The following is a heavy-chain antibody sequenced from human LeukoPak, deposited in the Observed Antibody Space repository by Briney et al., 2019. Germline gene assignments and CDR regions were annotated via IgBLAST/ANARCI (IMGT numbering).Heavy chain of an antibody. D-gene: IGHD5-24*01. CDR2: ISYDGSNK. V-gene: IGHV3-30-3*01. CDR1: GFTFSSYA. CDR3: ARDRDGYGNWFDP. J-gene: IGHJ5*02. Sequence: GRSLRLSCAASGFTFSSYAMHWVRQAPGKGLEWVAVISYDGSNKYYADSVKGRFTISRDNSKNTLYLHMNSLRAEDTAVYYCARDRDGYGNWFDPWGQGTLVTVSS.